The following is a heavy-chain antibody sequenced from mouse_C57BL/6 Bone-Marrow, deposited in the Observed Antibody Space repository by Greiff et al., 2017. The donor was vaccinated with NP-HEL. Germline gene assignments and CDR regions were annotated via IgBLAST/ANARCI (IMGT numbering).Heavy chain of an antibody. V-gene: IGHV1-59*01. CDR1: GYTFTSYW. J-gene: IGHJ2*01. D-gene: IGHD2-4*01. CDR3: ARDYDYFDY. CDR2: IDPSDSYT. Sequence: QVQLQQPGAELVRPGTSVKLSCKASGYTFTSYWMHWVKQRPGQGLEWIGVIDPSDSYTNYNQKFKGKATLTVDTSSSTAYMQLSSLTSEDSAVYYCARDYDYFDYWGQGTTLTVSS.